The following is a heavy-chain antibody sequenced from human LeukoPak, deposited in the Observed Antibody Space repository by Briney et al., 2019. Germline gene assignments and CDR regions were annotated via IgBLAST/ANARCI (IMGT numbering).Heavy chain of an antibody. CDR2: IYSGGCDT. Sequence: GESLKISCNGSGYSFTSYWNGWVRQMPGEGVEWMGSIYSGGCDTRYSPSFQGQVTISADKSISTAYLQWSSLKASDTALYYCALGGYYVSSGYTLDYWSQGTLVTVSS. CDR3: ALGGYYVSSGYTLDY. J-gene: IGHJ4*02. D-gene: IGHD3-22*01. V-gene: IGHV5-51*01. CDR1: GYSFTSYW.